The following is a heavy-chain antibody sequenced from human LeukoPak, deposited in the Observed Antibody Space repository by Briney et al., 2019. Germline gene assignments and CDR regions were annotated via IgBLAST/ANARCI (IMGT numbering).Heavy chain of an antibody. V-gene: IGHV3-23*01. J-gene: IGHJ4*02. Sequence: PGGSLRLSCAASGFTFNDYAMSWVRQAPGKGLEWVSIISGSGATTFYADSVKGRFTVSRDNSKSTLYLQMNSLRAEDTAVYYCAKHMTTVTRENYWGQGTLVTVSS. CDR2: ISGSGATT. CDR3: AKHMTTVTRENY. D-gene: IGHD4-17*01. CDR1: GFTFNDYA.